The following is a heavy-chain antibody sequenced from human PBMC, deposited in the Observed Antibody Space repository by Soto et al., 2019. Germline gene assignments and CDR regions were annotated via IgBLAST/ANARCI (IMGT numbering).Heavy chain of an antibody. J-gene: IGHJ6*02. CDR3: TTGSVEGV. Sequence: EVQLVESGGGLVKPGGSLRLSCAASDFTITNAWMNWVRKAPGKGLEWVGRIKTKAEGGAKDYAAPLKGRFTISRDDSRNTLFLQMNSRKSEDTAVYYCTTGSVEGVWGQGARGTVSS. V-gene: IGHV3-15*07. D-gene: IGHD2-15*01. CDR1: DFTITNAW. CDR2: IKTKAEGGAK.